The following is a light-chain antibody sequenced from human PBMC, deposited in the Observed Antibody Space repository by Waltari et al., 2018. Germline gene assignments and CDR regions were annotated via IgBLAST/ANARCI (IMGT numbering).Light chain of an antibody. Sequence: QSVLTQPPSVSGAPGQRVTISCTGSSSNIGAGYDVHWYQQLPGRAPKLLIFDYTTRPSGVPDRFSGSKSGSSASLAITGLQPEDEADYYCQSYDSSLSGSRDVIFGGGTKLTVL. CDR1: SSNIGAGYD. V-gene: IGLV1-40*01. J-gene: IGLJ2*01. CDR2: DYT. CDR3: QSYDSSLSGSRDVI.